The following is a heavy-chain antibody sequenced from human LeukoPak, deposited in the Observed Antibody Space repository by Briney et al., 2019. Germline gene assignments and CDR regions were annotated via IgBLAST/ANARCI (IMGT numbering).Heavy chain of an antibody. CDR1: GFIFSNDA. D-gene: IGHD1-1*01. J-gene: IGHJ4*02. CDR2: IWFDGSNK. CDR3: VRDPSGSGFAFDS. V-gene: IGHV3-33*01. Sequence: GGSLRLSCAASGFIFSNDAMHWVRQAPGKGLEWVAFIWFDGSNKHYADSVKGRFTISRDNSEDTLYLQMNSLRAEDTAVYYCVRDPSGSGFAFDSWGQGALVTASS.